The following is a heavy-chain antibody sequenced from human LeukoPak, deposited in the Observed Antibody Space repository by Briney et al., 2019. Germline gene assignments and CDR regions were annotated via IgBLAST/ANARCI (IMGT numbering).Heavy chain of an antibody. CDR2: IYHSGST. V-gene: IGHV4-38-2*02. D-gene: IGHD3-22*01. CDR3: ARGQYYYDSSGYYYDRYYFDY. CDR1: GYSISSGYY. Sequence: SETLSLTCTVSGYSISSGYYWGLIRQPPGKVLEWIGTIYHSGSTYYNPSLKSRVTISVDTSKNQFSLKLSSVTAADTAVYYCARGQYYYDSSGYYYDRYYFDYWGQGTLVTVSS. J-gene: IGHJ4*02.